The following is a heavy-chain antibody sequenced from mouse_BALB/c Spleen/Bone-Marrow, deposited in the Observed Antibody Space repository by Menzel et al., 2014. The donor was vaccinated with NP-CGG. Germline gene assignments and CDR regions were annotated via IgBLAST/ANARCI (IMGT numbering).Heavy chain of an antibody. CDR1: GYTFXSYW. CDR2: FAPGSGNT. V-gene: IGHV1S41*01. J-gene: IGHJ1*01. CDR3: VRARSTVITTWYFDV. Sequence: DLVKPGASVKLSCKASGYTFXSYWINWIKQRPGQGLEWIGRFAPGSGNTYYNEMFKGKATLTVDTSSSTAYIQLSSLSSEDSAVYFCVRARSTVITTWYFDVWGAGTTVTVSS. D-gene: IGHD2-4*01.